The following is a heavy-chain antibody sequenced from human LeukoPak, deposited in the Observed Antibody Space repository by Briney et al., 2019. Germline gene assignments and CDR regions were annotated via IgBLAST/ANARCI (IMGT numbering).Heavy chain of an antibody. V-gene: IGHV4-30-2*01. CDR3: ARDRVTSAFEI. J-gene: IGHJ3*02. CDR2: IYHSGST. D-gene: IGHD2-2*01. Sequence: SQTLSLTCTVSGGSISSGGYYWSWIRQPPGKGLEWIGYIYHSGSTYYNPSLKSRVTISVDRSKNQFSLKLSSVTAADTAVYYCARDRVTSAFEIWGQGTMVTVSS. CDR1: GGSISSGGYY.